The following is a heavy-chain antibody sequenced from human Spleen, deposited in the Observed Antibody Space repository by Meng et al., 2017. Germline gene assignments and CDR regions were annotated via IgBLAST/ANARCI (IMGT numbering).Heavy chain of an antibody. D-gene: IGHD6-19*01. CDR1: GGTFRRYA. CDR2: IIPIFGTA. V-gene: IGHV1-69*05. Sequence: QGLLGQSVVELNKPGSTVNVAWKAAGGTFRRYASSWVRQAPGQGLEWMGGIIPIFGTANYAQKFQGRVTITTDESTSTAYMELSSLRSEDTAVYYCARVGTVAGYYFDYWGQGTLVTVSS. CDR3: ARVGTVAGYYFDY. J-gene: IGHJ4*02.